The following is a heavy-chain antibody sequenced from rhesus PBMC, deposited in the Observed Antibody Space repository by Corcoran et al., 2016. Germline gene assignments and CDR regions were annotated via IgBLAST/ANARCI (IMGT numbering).Heavy chain of an antibody. D-gene: IGHD1-44*01. CDR3: ARGGLQYFDY. Sequence: QVQLQESGPGVVKPSETLSLTCAVSGSSISSGYDWSWIRQPHGKGLEWIGYIYGSSGSTNYNPSLKNRVTISKDTSKNQFSLKLSSVTAADTAVYYCARGGLQYFDYWGQGVLVTVSS. J-gene: IGHJ4*01. CDR2: IYGSSGST. CDR1: GSSISSGYD. V-gene: IGHV4-76*01.